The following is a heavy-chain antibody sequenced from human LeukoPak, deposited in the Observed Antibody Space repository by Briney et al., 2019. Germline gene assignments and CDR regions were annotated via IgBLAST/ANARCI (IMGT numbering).Heavy chain of an antibody. D-gene: IGHD6-13*01. CDR3: ARGPEGYSSSWYYTDY. CDR1: GGTFSSYA. J-gene: IGHJ4*02. Sequence: ASVKVSCKASGGTFSSYAISWVRQAPGQGLEWMGGIIPIFGTANYAQKFQGRVTITADEPTSTAYMELSSLGSEDTAVYYCARGPEGYSSSWYYTDYWGQGTLVTVSS. CDR2: IIPIFGTA. V-gene: IGHV1-69*13.